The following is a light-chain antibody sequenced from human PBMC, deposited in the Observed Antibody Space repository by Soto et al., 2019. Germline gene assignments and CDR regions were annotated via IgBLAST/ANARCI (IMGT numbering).Light chain of an antibody. Sequence: DIQMTQSPSTLSASVGDRVTITCRASQSINSWLAWYQQTPGKAPQLLIYEASTLKNGVPSSCSAGGGRADSPPIISLQPDDDVANYCYQQYNSYSTFGQGTKVDIK. CDR2: EAS. CDR3: QQYNSYST. V-gene: IGKV1-5*01. CDR1: QSINSW. J-gene: IGKJ1*01.